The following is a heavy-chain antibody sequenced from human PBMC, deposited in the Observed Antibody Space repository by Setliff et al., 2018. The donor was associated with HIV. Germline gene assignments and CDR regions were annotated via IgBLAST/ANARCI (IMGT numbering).Heavy chain of an antibody. D-gene: IGHD4-4*01. J-gene: IGHJ4*02. Sequence: SETLSLTCAVYGGSFSGYHWSWIRQPPGKGLEWIGLIYTSGRTNYNPSLKSRVTISVDRSKNQFSLKLNSVTATDTAVYYCAREHDYSNYRRLDSWGQGILVT. CDR2: IYTSGRT. CDR1: GGSFSGYH. V-gene: IGHV4-4*08. CDR3: AREHDYSNYRRLDS.